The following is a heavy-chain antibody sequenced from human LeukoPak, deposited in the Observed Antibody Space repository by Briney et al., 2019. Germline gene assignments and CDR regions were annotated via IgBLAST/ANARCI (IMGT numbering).Heavy chain of an antibody. Sequence: GGSLGLSCAASGFTFSSYSMNWVRQAPGKGLEWVSSISSSSYIYYADSVKGRFTISRDNAKNSLYLQMNSLRAEDTAVYYCARVSYGSGSYHFDYWGQGTLVTVSS. D-gene: IGHD3-10*01. CDR3: ARVSYGSGSYHFDY. V-gene: IGHV3-21*01. CDR1: GFTFSSYS. J-gene: IGHJ4*02. CDR2: ISSSSYI.